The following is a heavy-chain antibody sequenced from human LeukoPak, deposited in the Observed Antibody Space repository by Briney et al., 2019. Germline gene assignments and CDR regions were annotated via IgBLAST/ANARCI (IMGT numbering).Heavy chain of an antibody. Sequence: GGSLRLSCAASGFTFSSYAMSWVRQAPGKGLEWVSAISGSGGSTYNGESVRGRFTISRDNSKNTLYLQMNSLRAEDTAVYYCAKVTQYYYDSSGSLDYWGQGTPVTVSS. CDR3: AKVTQYYYDSSGSLDY. CDR2: ISGSGGST. J-gene: IGHJ4*02. D-gene: IGHD3-22*01. V-gene: IGHV3-23*01. CDR1: GFTFSSYA.